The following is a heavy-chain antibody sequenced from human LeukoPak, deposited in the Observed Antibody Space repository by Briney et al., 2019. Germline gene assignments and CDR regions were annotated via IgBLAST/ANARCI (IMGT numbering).Heavy chain of an antibody. D-gene: IGHD3-22*01. Sequence: ASVKVSCKATGYKFTKFYMHWVRQAPGQGLEWMGIINPRDISASCAQKFQGRVTMTRDMSTNTVYMELSSLRSEDTAVYYCARDPLDSSGYFVPFDYWGQGTLVTVSS. J-gene: IGHJ4*02. CDR3: ARDPLDSSGYFVPFDY. CDR1: GYKFTKFY. CDR2: INPRDISA. V-gene: IGHV1-46*01.